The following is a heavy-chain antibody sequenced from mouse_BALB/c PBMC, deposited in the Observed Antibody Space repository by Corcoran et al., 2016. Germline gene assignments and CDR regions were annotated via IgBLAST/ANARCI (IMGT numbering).Heavy chain of an antibody. CDR1: GYSFTDYT. Sequence: EVLLQQSGPEQVKTAASMKKSCRASGYSFTDYTMNWVKKSHGKNLEWIGLINPYNGGTSYNQKFKGKATLTADKSSSTAYMEPLSLTSEDSAVYYCARGSYFDVWGAGTTVTVSS. J-gene: IGHJ1*01. V-gene: IGHV1-18*01. CDR2: INPYNGGT. CDR3: ARGSYFDV.